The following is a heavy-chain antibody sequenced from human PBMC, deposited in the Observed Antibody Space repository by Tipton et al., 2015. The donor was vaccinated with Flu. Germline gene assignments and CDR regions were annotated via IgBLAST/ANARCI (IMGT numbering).Heavy chain of an antibody. CDR3: ATYYYGSGTQSAFDY. Sequence: TLSLTCTVSGYSISSGYYWGWIRQPPGKGLEWIGSIFHGGSTYYNPSLKSRVTISVDTSKNQFSLKLSSVTAADTAVYYCATYYYGSGTQSAFDYCGQGTLVTVSS. CDR2: IFHGGST. CDR1: GYSISSGYY. J-gene: IGHJ4*02. V-gene: IGHV4-38-2*02. D-gene: IGHD3-10*01.